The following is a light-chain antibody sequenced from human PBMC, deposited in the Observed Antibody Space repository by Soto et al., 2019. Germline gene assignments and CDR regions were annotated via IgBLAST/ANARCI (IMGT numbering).Light chain of an antibody. V-gene: IGKV3-20*01. J-gene: IGKJ4*01. Sequence: EIVLTQSPGTLSLSPGERATIFCRASQSVSSNYLAWYQQKPGQAPRLLIYGAYSRATGVPDRFSGSGSGTDFTLTISKLEPEDFALYYCQQYGSSPPLTFGGGTKVDI. CDR3: QQYGSSPPLT. CDR1: QSVSSNY. CDR2: GAY.